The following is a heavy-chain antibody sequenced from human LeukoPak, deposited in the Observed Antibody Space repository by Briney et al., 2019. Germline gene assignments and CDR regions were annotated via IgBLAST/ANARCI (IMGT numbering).Heavy chain of an antibody. Sequence: PSETLSLTCTVSSYSISSGYYWGWIRQPPGKGLEWIGSIHHSGNTYYNPSLKSRVIISIDTSKNQFSLNVRSVTAADTAVYYCARVPHGETIFGVVLYWFDPWGQGTLVTV. D-gene: IGHD3-3*01. CDR1: SYSISSGYY. CDR2: IHHSGNT. J-gene: IGHJ5*02. V-gene: IGHV4-38-2*02. CDR3: ARVPHGETIFGVVLYWFDP.